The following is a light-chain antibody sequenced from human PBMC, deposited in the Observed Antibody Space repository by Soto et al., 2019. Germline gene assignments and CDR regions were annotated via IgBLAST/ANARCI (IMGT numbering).Light chain of an antibody. J-gene: IGKJ1*01. Sequence: EIVMTQSPATLSVSPGERATLSCRASQSVSSNLAWNQQKPGQAPRLLIYGASTRATCIPARFSGSGPGTESTPTISSLPSEDFAVYYCQQYNNWPPWMFGQGTKVEIK. CDR2: GAS. CDR3: QQYNNWPPWM. V-gene: IGKV3-15*01. CDR1: QSVSSN.